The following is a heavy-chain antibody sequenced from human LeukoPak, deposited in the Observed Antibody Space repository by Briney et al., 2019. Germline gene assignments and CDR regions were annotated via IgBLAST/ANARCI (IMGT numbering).Heavy chain of an antibody. Sequence: GASVKVSCKASGYTFTGYYMHWVRQAPGQGLEWMGWINPNSGGTNYAQKFQGRVTMTTDTSTSTAYMELRSLRSDDTAVYYCARDGYYYDSSGYPDYWGQGTLVTVSS. J-gene: IGHJ4*02. D-gene: IGHD3-22*01. CDR1: GYTFTGYY. CDR3: ARDGYYYDSSGYPDY. V-gene: IGHV1-2*02. CDR2: INPNSGGT.